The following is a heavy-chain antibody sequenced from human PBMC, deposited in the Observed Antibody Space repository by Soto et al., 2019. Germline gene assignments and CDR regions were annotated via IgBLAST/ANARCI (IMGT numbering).Heavy chain of an antibody. J-gene: IGHJ4*02. CDR2: IVPMLGIT. CDR1: GGTSTIYT. CDR3: ARDFSMVVVAPGY. D-gene: IGHD3-22*01. Sequence: SVKVSCKASGGTSTIYTITWVRQAPGQGLAWLGRIVPMLGITNYARNFQDRLTITADQSKGTAYMELGSLRSEDTAVYYCARDFSMVVVAPGYWGQGTLVTVSS. V-gene: IGHV1-69*04.